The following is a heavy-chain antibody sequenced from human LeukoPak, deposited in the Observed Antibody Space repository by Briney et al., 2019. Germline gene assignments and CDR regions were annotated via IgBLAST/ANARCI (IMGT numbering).Heavy chain of an antibody. D-gene: IGHD6-13*01. J-gene: IGHJ4*02. CDR2: IKEDGSET. CDR3: ARVDGSSSCPDY. CDR1: GFTFSSYW. V-gene: IGHV3-7*01. Sequence: GGSLRLSCAASGFTFSSYWMSWVRQAPGKGLEWVANIKEDGSETYYVDSVKGRFTISRDNAKNSLYLQMSGLRAEDTAVYYCARVDGSSSCPDYWGQGTLVAVSS.